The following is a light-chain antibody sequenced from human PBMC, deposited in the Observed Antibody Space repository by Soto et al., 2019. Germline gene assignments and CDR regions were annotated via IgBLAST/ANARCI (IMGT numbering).Light chain of an antibody. V-gene: IGKV3-11*01. J-gene: IGKJ5*01. Sequence: ETVMTQSPATLSVYTKERATFSCRARQSVSSNLAWYQQKHGQAPRLLIYDTSIRASGIPARFSGSVSGSVCNFTISSLDLEDALVDFGQQRSLRRLTFCRGTLLDIK. CDR1: QSVSSN. CDR2: DTS. CDR3: QQRSLRRLT.